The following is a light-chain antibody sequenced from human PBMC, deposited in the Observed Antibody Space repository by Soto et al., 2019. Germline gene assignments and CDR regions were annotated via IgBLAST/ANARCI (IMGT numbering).Light chain of an antibody. CDR2: AAS. Sequence: GDRFTITCRPSQGISSYLAWYQQKPGKAPKLLIYAASTLQSGVPSRFSGSGSGTDFTLTISSLQPEDFATYYCQQLNSYPITFGQGTRLEIK. CDR3: QQLNSYPIT. V-gene: IGKV1-9*01. J-gene: IGKJ5*01. CDR1: QGISSY.